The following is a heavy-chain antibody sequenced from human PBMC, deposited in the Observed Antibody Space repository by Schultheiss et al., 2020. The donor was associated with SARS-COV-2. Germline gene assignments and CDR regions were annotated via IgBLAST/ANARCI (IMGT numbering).Heavy chain of an antibody. CDR1: GGSISSGSYY. J-gene: IGHJ6*02. CDR2: ITHSGST. V-gene: IGHV4-39*01. D-gene: IGHD6-19*01. CDR3: ARVPIAVAGNILVPPNYYYYYGMDV. Sequence: SETLSLTCTVSGGSISSGSYYWSWIRQPPGKGLEWIGEITHSGSTYYNPSLKSRVTISVDTSKNQFSLKLSSVTAADTAVYYCARVPIAVAGNILVPPNYYYYYGMDVWGQGTTVTVSS.